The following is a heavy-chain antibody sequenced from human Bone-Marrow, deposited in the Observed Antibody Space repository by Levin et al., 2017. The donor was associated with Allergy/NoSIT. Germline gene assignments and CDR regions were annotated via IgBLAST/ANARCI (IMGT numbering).Heavy chain of an antibody. CDR2: IYSGGDT. CDR1: RFTVSSNC. J-gene: IGHJ2*01. Sequence: GGSLRLSCAASRFTVSSNCMSWVRQAPGKGLEWVSVIYSGGDTYYADSVKGRFTISRDNSENTLYLQMNSLRAEDTAVYYCARDKRGVAMATSLGGGWFFDLWGRGTLVTVSS. V-gene: IGHV3-53*01. D-gene: IGHD5-24*01. CDR3: ARDKRGVAMATSLGGGWFFDL.